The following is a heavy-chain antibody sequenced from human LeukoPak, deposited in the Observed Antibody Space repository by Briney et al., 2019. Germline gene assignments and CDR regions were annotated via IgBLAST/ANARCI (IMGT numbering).Heavy chain of an antibody. Sequence: PGGSLRLSCAASGFTFGGFAMHWVRQAPGKGLEWLALISFEGSKNYSVASIKGRFTISRDNSKNTLFLQMNSLKTEDTATYYCAKDLRTRPRISAPGHRGGPGTLVTVSS. D-gene: IGHD3-3*02. CDR3: AKDLRTRPRISAPGHR. J-gene: IGHJ4*02. CDR2: ISFEGSKN. CDR1: GFTFGGFA. V-gene: IGHV3-30*04.